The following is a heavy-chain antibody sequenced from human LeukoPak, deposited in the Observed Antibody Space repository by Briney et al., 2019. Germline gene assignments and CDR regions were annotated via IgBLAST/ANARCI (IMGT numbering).Heavy chain of an antibody. J-gene: IGHJ4*02. Sequence: SETLSLTCTVSGGSISSSSYYWGWIRQPPGKGLEWIGSIYYSGSTYYNPSLKSRVTISVDTSKNQFSLRLSSVTAADTAVYYCARPSYYRYTDYWGQGTLVTVSS. CDR3: ARPSYYRYTDY. D-gene: IGHD3-10*01. CDR1: GGSISSSSYY. V-gene: IGHV4-39*01. CDR2: IYYSGST.